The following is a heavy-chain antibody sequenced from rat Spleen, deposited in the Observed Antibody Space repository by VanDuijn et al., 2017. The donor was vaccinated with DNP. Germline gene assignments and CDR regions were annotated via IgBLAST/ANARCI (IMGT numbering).Heavy chain of an antibody. V-gene: IGHV2-77*01. CDR3: AELGEGY. D-gene: IGHD5-1*01. Sequence: QVQMKETGPGLVQTIQTLSVTCTVSGFSLTNYGVHWVRQAPGKGLEWVGIIWGAGTTNYNSALKSRLSISRDTSKSQVFLTMNSLQIDDTAVYYCAELGEGYWGQGVMVTVSS. CDR1: GFSLTNYG. J-gene: IGHJ2*01. CDR2: IWGAGTT.